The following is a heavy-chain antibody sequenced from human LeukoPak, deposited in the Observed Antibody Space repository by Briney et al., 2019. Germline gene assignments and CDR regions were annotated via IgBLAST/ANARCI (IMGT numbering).Heavy chain of an antibody. V-gene: IGHV5-51*01. J-gene: IGHJ3*01. CDR1: GYSFTDYR. CDR2: IYPRDSDT. D-gene: IGHD1-7*01. CDR3: ARHIVTGTSSFYALDL. Sequence: GESLKISCKGSGYSFTDYRIGWVRQMAGKGLEWMGIIYPRDSDTRYSPSFQGQVTISADRSISTAYLQWSSLKASDTAIYYCARHIVTGTSSFYALDLWGQGTMVTVSS.